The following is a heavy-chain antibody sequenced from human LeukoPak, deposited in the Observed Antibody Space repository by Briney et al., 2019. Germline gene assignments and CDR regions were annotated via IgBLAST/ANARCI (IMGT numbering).Heavy chain of an antibody. CDR3: ARVLYYYDSSGYTLDEYYFDY. Sequence: SETLSLTCTVSGGSISNTSYYWGWIRQPPGKGLEWIGRIYSSGSTYYHPSLKSRVTISVGTSKNQFSLKLSSVTAADTAVYYCARVLYYYDSSGYTLDEYYFDYWGQGTLVTVSS. J-gene: IGHJ4*02. CDR1: GGSISNTSYY. D-gene: IGHD3-22*01. CDR2: IYSSGST. V-gene: IGHV4-39*07.